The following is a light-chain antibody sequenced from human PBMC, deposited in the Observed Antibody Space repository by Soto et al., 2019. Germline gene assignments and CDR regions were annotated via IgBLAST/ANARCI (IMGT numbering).Light chain of an antibody. CDR2: DAS. CDR3: QQRTNWPPLT. V-gene: IGKV3-11*01. CDR1: QSVGTY. Sequence: EIVLTQSPATLSLSPGERATLSCRASQSVGTYLAWYQQKPGQAPRLLIYDASSRATGIPARFSGSGSGKDFTLTVSGLEPEDFAVYYCQQRTNWPPLTFGGGTTVEMK. J-gene: IGKJ4*01.